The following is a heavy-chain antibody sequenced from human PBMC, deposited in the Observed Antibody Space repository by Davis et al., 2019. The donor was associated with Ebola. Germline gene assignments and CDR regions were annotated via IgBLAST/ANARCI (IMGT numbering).Heavy chain of an antibody. J-gene: IGHJ6*02. V-gene: IGHV3-53*05. CDR2: IYRGGST. D-gene: IGHD2-15*01. CDR3: ARDNIELLPPATYCYYGMDV. CDR1: GLTVNSNY. Sequence: GESLKISCVASGLTVNSNYMTWVRQAPGKGLAWVSTIYRGGSTYYLDSVKGRFTISRDNSKNTLFLQMSSLRSEDTAVYYCARDNIELLPPATYCYYGMDVWGQGTTVTVSS.